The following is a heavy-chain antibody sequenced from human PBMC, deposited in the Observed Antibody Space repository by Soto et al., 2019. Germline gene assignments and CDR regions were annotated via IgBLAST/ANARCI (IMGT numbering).Heavy chain of an antibody. CDR2: IWYDGSNK. Sequence: PGGSLRLSCAASGFTFSSYGMHWVRQAPGKGLEWVAVIWYDGSNKYYADSVKGRFTISRDNSKNTLYLQMNSLRAEDTAVYYCASAPWYCSSTSCYVADYWGQGTLVTVSS. CDR1: GFTFSSYG. V-gene: IGHV3-33*01. CDR3: ASAPWYCSSTSCYVADY. J-gene: IGHJ4*02. D-gene: IGHD2-2*01.